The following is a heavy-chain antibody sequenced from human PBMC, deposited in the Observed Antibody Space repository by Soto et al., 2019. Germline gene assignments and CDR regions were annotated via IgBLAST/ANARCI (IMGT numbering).Heavy chain of an antibody. J-gene: IGHJ6*03. CDR1: GYTFTSYG. CDR3: ARVKGYCSSTSCYYYYYYMDV. Sequence: ASVKVSCKASGYTFTSYGISWVRQAPGQGLEWMGWISAYNGNTNYAQKLQGRVTMTTDTSTSTAYMELRSLRSDDTAVYYCARVKGYCSSTSCYYYYYYMDVWGKGTTVTVSS. V-gene: IGHV1-18*01. D-gene: IGHD2-2*01. CDR2: ISAYNGNT.